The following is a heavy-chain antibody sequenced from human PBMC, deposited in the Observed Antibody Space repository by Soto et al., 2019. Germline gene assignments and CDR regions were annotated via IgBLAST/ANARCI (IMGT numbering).Heavy chain of an antibody. CDR1: GGTFSSYA. CDR3: ARRYYYGSGSGLYGMDV. CDR2: IIPIVGTA. J-gene: IGHJ6*02. D-gene: IGHD3-10*01. Sequence: QVQLVQSGAEVKKPGSSVKVSCKASGGTFSSYAISWVRQAPGQGLEWMGGIIPIVGTANYAQKFQGRVTITAEKSTSTAYMELSSLRSEDTAVYYCARRYYYGSGSGLYGMDVWGQGTTVTVSS. V-gene: IGHV1-69*06.